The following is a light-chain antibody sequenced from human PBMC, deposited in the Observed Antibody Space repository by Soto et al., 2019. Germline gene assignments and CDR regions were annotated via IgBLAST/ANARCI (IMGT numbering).Light chain of an antibody. CDR2: RAS. Sequence: EIGMTQSPATLSVSTGERATLSCRASQSLNDNLAWYQQKPGQAPRLLIYRASTRATGVPGRFSGSGSGTDFTLTISRLEPEDSAVYYCQQYDRSPWTFGQGTKVDIK. CDR1: QSLNDN. J-gene: IGKJ1*01. V-gene: IGKV3-15*01. CDR3: QQYDRSPWT.